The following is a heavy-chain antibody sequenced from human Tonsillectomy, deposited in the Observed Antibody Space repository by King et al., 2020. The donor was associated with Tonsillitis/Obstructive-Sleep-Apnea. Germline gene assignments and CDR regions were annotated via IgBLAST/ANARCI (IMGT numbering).Heavy chain of an antibody. CDR3: ARDYYADGVFDY. J-gene: IGHJ4*02. V-gene: IGHV3-48*01. CDR1: VFTFSSYL. Sequence: VQLVESGGGLSHPWGSLRVSCAASVFTFSSYLINFVRPAPGNWLELISYISFTSLTIYYPDSVKGRFTLSRDNAKNSLFLQMNSLRAEATAVYYCARDYYADGVFDYWGQGTLVTVSS. D-gene: IGHD4-17*01. CDR2: ISFTSLTI.